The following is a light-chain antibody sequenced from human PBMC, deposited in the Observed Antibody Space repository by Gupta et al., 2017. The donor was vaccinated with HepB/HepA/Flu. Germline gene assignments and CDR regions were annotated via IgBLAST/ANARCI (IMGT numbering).Light chain of an antibody. J-gene: IGKJ1*01. CDR1: QSVSSN. CDR3: QQNNNSPPWT. Sequence: EIVMTQSPATLSVSPGERDNLSRRASQSVSSNLDWYQQKPGQAPRLLIYGASTMDTGIPARFSCSGLGTEFTLTISSLQSEDFAVYYCQQNNNSPPWTCGQGTKVEIK. CDR2: GAS. V-gene: IGKV3-15*01.